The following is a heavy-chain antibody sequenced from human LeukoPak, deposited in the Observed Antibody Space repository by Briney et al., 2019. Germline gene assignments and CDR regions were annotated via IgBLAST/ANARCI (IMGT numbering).Heavy chain of an antibody. CDR1: GITLSNYG. CDR2: LSGGGGGA. CDR3: ARDWGSAV. Sequence: GGSLRLSCAVSGITLSNYGMSWVRQAPGKGLEWVAGLSGGGGGATYADSVKGRFTISRDNSRNTLYLQMNSLRAEDTAVYFCARDWGSAVWGQGTLVTVSS. J-gene: IGHJ4*02. D-gene: IGHD3-16*01. V-gene: IGHV3-23*01.